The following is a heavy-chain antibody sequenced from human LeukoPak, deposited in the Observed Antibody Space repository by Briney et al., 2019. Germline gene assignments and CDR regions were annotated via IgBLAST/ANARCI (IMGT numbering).Heavy chain of an antibody. V-gene: IGHV3-23*01. CDR2: ISGSGGST. D-gene: IGHD6-19*01. CDR1: GFTFSSYA. Sequence: GGSLRLSCAASGFTFSSYAMSLVRQAPGKGLEWVSAISGSGGSTYYADSVKGRFTISRDNSKNTLYLQMNSLRAEDTAVYYCAKDDSSSGWTDWGAFDIWGQGTMVTVSS. CDR3: AKDDSSSGWTDWGAFDI. J-gene: IGHJ3*02.